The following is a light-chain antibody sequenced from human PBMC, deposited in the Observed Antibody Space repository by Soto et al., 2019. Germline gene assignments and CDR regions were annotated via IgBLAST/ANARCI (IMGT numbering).Light chain of an antibody. CDR1: SSNIGSNL. V-gene: IGLV1-51*01. J-gene: IGLJ3*02. CDR2: DNN. Sequence: QSVLTQPPSVSAAPGQKVTISCSGSSSNIGSNLVSWYQQLPGTAPKLLIYDNNKRPSGIPDRFSGSKSGTSASLGITGLQTGDEADYSCATCDSSLSAWLFGGGTKLTVL. CDR3: ATCDSSLSAWL.